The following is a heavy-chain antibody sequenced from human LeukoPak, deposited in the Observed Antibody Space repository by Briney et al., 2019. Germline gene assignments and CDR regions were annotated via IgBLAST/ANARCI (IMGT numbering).Heavy chain of an antibody. V-gene: IGHV1-2*02. J-gene: IGHJ4*02. CDR3: ARRSSGYYPLDY. CDR2: INPNSGGT. D-gene: IGHD3-22*01. Sequence: ASMKVSCKASGYTFTGYYMHWVRQAPGQGLEWMGWINPNSGGTNYAQKFQGRVTMTRDTSISTAYMELSRLRSDDTAVYYCARRSSGYYPLDYWGQGTLVTVSS. CDR1: GYTFTGYY.